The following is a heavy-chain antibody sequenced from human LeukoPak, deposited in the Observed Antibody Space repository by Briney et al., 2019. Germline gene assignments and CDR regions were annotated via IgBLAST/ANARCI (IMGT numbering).Heavy chain of an antibody. V-gene: IGHV3-30*01. D-gene: IGHD3-10*02. CDR3: AKDSLFGEHPES. CDR2: ISYDGSSE. CDR1: GFTFSSYA. J-gene: IGHJ5*02. Sequence: GRSLRLSCAASGFTFSSYAMHWVRQAPGKGLEWVAVISYDGSSEYYAESVKDRFTISRDNSKNTLYLQMKSLRAEDTAVYFCAKDSLFGEHPESWGQGTLVTVSS.